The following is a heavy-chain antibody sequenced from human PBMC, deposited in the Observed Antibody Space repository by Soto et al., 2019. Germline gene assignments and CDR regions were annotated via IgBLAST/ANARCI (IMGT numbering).Heavy chain of an antibody. CDR3: ARGRLLWFGELWGRYYYGMDV. D-gene: IGHD3-10*01. CDR1: GRSFLGYY. CDR2: INHSGST. J-gene: IGHJ6*02. V-gene: IGHV4-34*01. Sequence: SDTLSLTCAVYGRSFLGYYWSWIRQPPGQGLEWIGEINHSGSTNYNPSLKSRVTISVDTSKNQFSLKLSSVTAADTAVYYCARGRLLWFGELWGRYYYGMDVWGQGTTVT.